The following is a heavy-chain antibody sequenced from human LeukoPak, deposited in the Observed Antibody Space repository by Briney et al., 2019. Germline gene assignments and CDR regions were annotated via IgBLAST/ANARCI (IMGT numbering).Heavy chain of an antibody. D-gene: IGHD3-16*02. Sequence: SETLSLTRTVSGGSISSYYWSWIRQPPGKRLEWIGYIYYSGSTNYNPSLKSRVTISVDTSKNQFSLKLSSVTAADTAVYYCARTFTFGGVIDYFDYWGQGTLVTVSS. CDR3: ARTFTFGGVIDYFDY. CDR1: GGSISSYY. J-gene: IGHJ4*02. V-gene: IGHV4-59*01. CDR2: IYYSGST.